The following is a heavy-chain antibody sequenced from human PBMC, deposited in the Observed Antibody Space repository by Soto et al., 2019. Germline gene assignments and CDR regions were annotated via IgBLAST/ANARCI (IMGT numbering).Heavy chain of an antibody. CDR2: NRWNGEAV. Sequence: GGSLRLSCSASGFTFEDFAMHWVRRVPGKGLEWVAGNRWNGEAVGYAASVKGRCTSSRDNAKKLLFLQMNSLRVDDTALYYCVKDGEAASPGWFDTWGQGTQVTVSS. D-gene: IGHD6-6*01. V-gene: IGHV3-9*01. CDR1: GFTFEDFA. CDR3: VKDGEAASPGWFDT. J-gene: IGHJ5*02.